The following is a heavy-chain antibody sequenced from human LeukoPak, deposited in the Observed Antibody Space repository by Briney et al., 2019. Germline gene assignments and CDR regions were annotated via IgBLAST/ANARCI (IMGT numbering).Heavy chain of an antibody. CDR2: IYPRDSDT. D-gene: IGHD5-24*01. Sequence: GESLKISCKDSGHTFTNYWIAWVRQMPGKGLEWMGIIYPRDSDTRYSPSFQGQVTISADKSISTAYLQWSSLKASDTAIYYCARRLSMVTIEGGFDYWGQGTLVTVSS. J-gene: IGHJ4*02. CDR1: GHTFTNYW. V-gene: IGHV5-51*01. CDR3: ARRLSMVTIEGGFDY.